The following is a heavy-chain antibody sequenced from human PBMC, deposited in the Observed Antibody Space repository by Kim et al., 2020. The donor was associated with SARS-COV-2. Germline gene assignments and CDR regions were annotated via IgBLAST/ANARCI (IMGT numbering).Heavy chain of an antibody. J-gene: IGHJ6*02. CDR3: GSSIAAAGLGYYYYHGMDV. D-gene: IGHD6-13*01. CDR1: GFIFNTYW. CDR2: IKKDGSEK. V-gene: IGHV3-7*01. Sequence: GGSLRLSCAASGFIFNTYWMTWVRQAPGKGLEWVANIKKDGSEKYYVDSVKGRFTISRDNAKNPLFLQMDSLRAEDTTVYYCGSSIAAAGLGYYYYHGMDVWGQGTAVIVS.